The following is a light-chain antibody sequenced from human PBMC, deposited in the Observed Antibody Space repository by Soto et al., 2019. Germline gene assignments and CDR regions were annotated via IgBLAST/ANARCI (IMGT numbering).Light chain of an antibody. CDR1: QRVSSNH. Sequence: IVWRQSPGTLSLSAGGIANLCSTRSQRVSSNHVAWYQQKPGQAPRLLTNGGSSRATGIAVRFSGSGSGTEFSLAISSLEPEDSAVYSCQQRNIWPPDSFGQGTRLEIK. CDR3: QQRNIWPPDS. J-gene: IGKJ5*01. V-gene: IGKV3D-20*02. CDR2: GGS.